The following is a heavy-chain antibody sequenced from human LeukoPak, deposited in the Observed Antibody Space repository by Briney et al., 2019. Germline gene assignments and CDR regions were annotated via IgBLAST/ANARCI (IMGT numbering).Heavy chain of an antibody. D-gene: IGHD2-2*02. CDR3: ARGCSSTSCYMVISNWFDP. CDR1: GHTFTGYY. Sequence: ASVKVSCKASGHTFTGYYMHWLRQAPGQGLEWMGWINPNSGGTNYAQKFQGRVTMTRDTSISTAYMELSRLRSDDTAVYYCARGCSSTSCYMVISNWFDPWGQGTLVTVSS. V-gene: IGHV1-2*02. CDR2: INPNSGGT. J-gene: IGHJ5*02.